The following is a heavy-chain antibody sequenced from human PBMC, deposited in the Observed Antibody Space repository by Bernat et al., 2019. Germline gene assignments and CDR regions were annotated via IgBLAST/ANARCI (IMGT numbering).Heavy chain of an antibody. D-gene: IGHD6-13*01. CDR2: ISYDGSNK. V-gene: IGHV3-30-3*01. Sequence: QVQLVESGGGVVQPGRSLRLSCAASGFTFSSYAMHWVRQAPGKGLEWVAVISYDGSNKYYADSVKGRFTISRDNSKNTLYLQMNSLRAEDTAVYYCESTAAGLDYWAREPWSPSPQ. CDR1: GFTFSSYA. J-gene: IGHJ4*02. CDR3: ESTAAGLDY.